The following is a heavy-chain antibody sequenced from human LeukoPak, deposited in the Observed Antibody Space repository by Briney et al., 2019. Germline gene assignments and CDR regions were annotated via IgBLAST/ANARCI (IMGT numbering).Heavy chain of an antibody. Sequence: SETLSLTCTVSGGSITNYYWTWIRQPPGKGLEWIGYIYYSGSTNYSPSLKSRVTISVDTPKNQFYLKLSSVTAADTAVYYCARDVALYYYDSSGQGYFDLWGRGTLVTVSS. CDR2: IYYSGST. CDR3: ARDVALYYYDSSGQGYFDL. V-gene: IGHV4-59*12. D-gene: IGHD3-22*01. CDR1: GGSITNYY. J-gene: IGHJ2*01.